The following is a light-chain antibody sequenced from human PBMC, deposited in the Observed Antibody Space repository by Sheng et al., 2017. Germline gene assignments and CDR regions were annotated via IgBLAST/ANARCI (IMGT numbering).Light chain of an antibody. CDR2: HAS. CDR1: QSVSSSY. Sequence: EIVLAQSPGTLSLSPGERATLSCRASQSVSSSYLAWYQQKPGQAPRLLIFHASSRATGIPDRFSGSGSGTDFTLTISRLEPEDFAVYYCQQYGASPKTFGQGTKLEI. V-gene: IGKV3-20*01. J-gene: IGKJ2*01. CDR3: QQYGASPKT.